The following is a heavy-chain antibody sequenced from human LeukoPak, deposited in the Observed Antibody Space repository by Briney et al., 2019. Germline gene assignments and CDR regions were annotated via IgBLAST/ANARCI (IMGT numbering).Heavy chain of an antibody. V-gene: IGHV3-48*01. Sequence: GGSLRLSCAASGFTFSSYSMNWVRQAPGKGLEWVSYISSSSGTIYYADSVKGRFTISRDNAKNSLYLQMNSLRAEDTAVYYCARDACSGSCHSDYWGQGTLVTVSS. CDR3: ARDACSGSCHSDY. D-gene: IGHD2-15*01. CDR2: ISSSSGTI. CDR1: GFTFSSYS. J-gene: IGHJ4*02.